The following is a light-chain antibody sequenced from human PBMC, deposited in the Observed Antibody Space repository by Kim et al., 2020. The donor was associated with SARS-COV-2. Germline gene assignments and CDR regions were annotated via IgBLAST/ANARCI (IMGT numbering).Light chain of an antibody. J-gene: IGLJ2*01. V-gene: IGLV2-14*03. CDR1: RNDLGGYNY. Sequence: QSALTQPASVSGSPGQSITISCTGTRNDLGGYNYVSWYQQHPGKAPKLMIYDVRDRPSGVSDRFSGSKSGNTASLTISGLQAEDEADYYCSSYRSNNTLVFGGGTQLTVL. CDR3: SSYRSNNTLV. CDR2: DVR.